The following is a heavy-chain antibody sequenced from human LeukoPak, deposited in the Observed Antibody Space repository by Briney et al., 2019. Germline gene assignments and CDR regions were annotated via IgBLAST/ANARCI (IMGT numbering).Heavy chain of an antibody. J-gene: IGHJ5*02. CDR1: GGSFSGYY. CDR3: ATSRQLLDNWFDP. Sequence: SETLSLTCAVYGGSFSGYYWSWIRQPPGKGLEWIGEINHSGSTNYNPSLKSRVTISVDTSKNQFSLKLSSVTAADTAVYYCATSRQLLDNWFDPWGQGTLVTVSS. D-gene: IGHD2-2*01. V-gene: IGHV4-34*01. CDR2: INHSGST.